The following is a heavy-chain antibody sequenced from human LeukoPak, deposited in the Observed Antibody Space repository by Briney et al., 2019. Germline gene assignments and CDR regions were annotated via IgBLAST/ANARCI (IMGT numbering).Heavy chain of an antibody. Sequence: SETLSLTCAVYGGSFSGYYWSWIRQPPGKGLEWIGEINHSGSTNYNPSLKSRVTISVDTSKNQFSLKLSSVTAADTAVYYCASYYCSSTSCYDDAFDIWGQGTMATVSS. CDR3: ASYYCSSTSCYDDAFDI. J-gene: IGHJ3*02. D-gene: IGHD2-2*01. CDR1: GGSFSGYY. V-gene: IGHV4-34*01. CDR2: INHSGST.